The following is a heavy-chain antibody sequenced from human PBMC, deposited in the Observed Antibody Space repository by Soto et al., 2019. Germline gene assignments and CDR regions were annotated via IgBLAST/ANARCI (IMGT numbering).Heavy chain of an antibody. Sequence: EVQLVESGGGVVRPGGSLRLACEASGFTFDDYGMSWVRQGPGKGLEWVSGINRNGGSTGYAVSVQGRFSISRDNAKKSLYLQMDSLRCEDTALYYCARQGRDAFDIWGQGIMVTVSS. CDR1: GFTFDDYG. V-gene: IGHV3-20*04. CDR3: ARQGRDAFDI. J-gene: IGHJ3*02. CDR2: INRNGGST.